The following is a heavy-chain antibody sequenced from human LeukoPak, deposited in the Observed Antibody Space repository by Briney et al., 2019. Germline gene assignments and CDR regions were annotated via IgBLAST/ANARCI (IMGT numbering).Heavy chain of an antibody. D-gene: IGHD3-3*01. V-gene: IGHV1-2*02. CDR1: GYTFTGHY. CDR2: INPNTGGT. CDR3: AGVIGVANPADC. J-gene: IGHJ4*02. Sequence: GASVKVSCKASGYTFTGHYIHWVRQAPGQGLEWMGWINPNTGGTNYAQKFQGRVTMTRDTSINTAYMELNKLRSDDTAVYFCAGVIGVANPADCWGQGTLATVSS.